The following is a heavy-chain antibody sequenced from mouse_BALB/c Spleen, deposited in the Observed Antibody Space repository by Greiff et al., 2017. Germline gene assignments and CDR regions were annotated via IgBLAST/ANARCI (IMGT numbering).Heavy chain of an antibody. V-gene: IGHV1-87*01. D-gene: IGHD1-1*01. J-gene: IGHJ4*01. Sequence: VQLQESGAELARPGASVKLSCKASGYTFTSYWMQWVKQRPGQGLEWIGAIYPGDGDTRYTQKFKGKATLTADKSSSTAYMQLSSLASEDSAVYYCASMRYYYGSSFAMDYWGQGTSVTVSS. CDR3: ASMRYYYGSSFAMDY. CDR1: GYTFTSYW. CDR2: IYPGDGDT.